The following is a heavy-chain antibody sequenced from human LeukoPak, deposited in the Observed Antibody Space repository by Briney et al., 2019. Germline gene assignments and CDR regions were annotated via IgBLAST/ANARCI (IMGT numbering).Heavy chain of an antibody. Sequence: GGSLRLSCAASGFTFSSYAMCWVRQAPGKGLEWVSAISSSGGSTYYADSVKGRFTISRDTSKNTLYLQMNSLRAEDTAVYYCAKGFSWYGYGMDVWGLGTTVTVSS. CDR3: AKGFSWYGYGMDV. CDR2: ISSSGGST. D-gene: IGHD6-13*01. CDR1: GFTFSSYA. V-gene: IGHV3-23*01. J-gene: IGHJ6*02.